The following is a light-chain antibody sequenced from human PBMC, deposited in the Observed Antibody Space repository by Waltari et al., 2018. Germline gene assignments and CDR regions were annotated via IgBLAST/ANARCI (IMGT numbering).Light chain of an antibody. CDR3: SSYISSSTLEL. Sequence: QSALTPPASVSVSPGQSLPISCTGTSSDVGGYNYFSWYQQHPAKAPKLRIYDVSNRPSGVSNRFSGSKSGNTASLTISGLQAEDEADYYCSSYISSSTLELFGGGTSLTVL. V-gene: IGLV2-14*03. J-gene: IGLJ2*01. CDR2: DVS. CDR1: SSDVGGYNY.